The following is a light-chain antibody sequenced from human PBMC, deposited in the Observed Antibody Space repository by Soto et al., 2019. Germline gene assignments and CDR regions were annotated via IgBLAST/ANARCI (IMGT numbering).Light chain of an antibody. V-gene: IGKV1-5*01. J-gene: IGKJ5*01. Sequence: ENQMTQPPSTPSASVGERVTITCRASQSISSWLAWYQQEPGKAPKLLIYDASSLGSGVPSRFSGSGSGTEFTLTISSLQPDDFATYFCQHYYTYSLTFGQGTRLEIK. CDR2: DAS. CDR1: QSISSW. CDR3: QHYYTYSLT.